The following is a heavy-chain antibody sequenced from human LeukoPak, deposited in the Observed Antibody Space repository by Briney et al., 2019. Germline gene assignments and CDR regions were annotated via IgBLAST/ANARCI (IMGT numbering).Heavy chain of an antibody. Sequence: GGSLRLSCAASGFTFSSYGMHWVRQAPGKGLEWVAVIWYDGSYTYYAESVKGRFTISRDNPRNTLYLQMSSLRAEDTAVYYCAKPTSGDGSFLIDYWGQGTLVTVSS. J-gene: IGHJ4*02. CDR2: IWYDGSYT. CDR1: GFTFSSYG. D-gene: IGHD1-26*01. CDR3: AKPTSGDGSFLIDY. V-gene: IGHV3-33*06.